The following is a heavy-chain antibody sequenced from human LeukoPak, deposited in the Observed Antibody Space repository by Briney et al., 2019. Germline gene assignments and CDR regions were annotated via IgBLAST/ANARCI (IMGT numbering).Heavy chain of an antibody. J-gene: IGHJ4*02. Sequence: GGSLRLSCAASGFTFSSYAMSWVRQAPGKGQEWVSDISGSGGSTYYADSVKGRFTISRDNSKNTLYLQMNRLRAEDTAVYYCAKRGLAAALFRWGQGTLVTVSS. CDR1: GFTFSSYA. V-gene: IGHV3-23*01. CDR3: AKRGLAAALFR. CDR2: ISGSGGST. D-gene: IGHD6-13*01.